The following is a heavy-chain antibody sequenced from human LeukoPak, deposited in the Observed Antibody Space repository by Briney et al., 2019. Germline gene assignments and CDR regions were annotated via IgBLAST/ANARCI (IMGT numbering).Heavy chain of an antibody. V-gene: IGHV4-59*08. J-gene: IGHJ5*02. Sequence: SETLSLTGTVSVDSINRANGGWIRQPPGKGLDLFGYINYDGSGSYNPSLKSRVTMSVDTSTNQFSLKLSSVTAADTALYYCARRKGSGPNKDWFDPWGQGTLVTVSS. D-gene: IGHD6-19*01. CDR2: INYDGSG. CDR3: ARRKGSGPNKDWFDP. CDR1: VDSINRAN.